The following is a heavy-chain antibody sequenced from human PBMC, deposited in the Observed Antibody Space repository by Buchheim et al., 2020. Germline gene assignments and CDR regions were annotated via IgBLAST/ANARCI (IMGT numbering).Heavy chain of an antibody. D-gene: IGHD4-17*01. CDR3: AKVEYGDYVFPRSPTSETEDNWFDP. J-gene: IGHJ5*02. CDR2: IYYSGST. Sequence: QLQLQESGPGLVKPSETLSLTCTVSGGSISSSSYYWGWIRQPPGKGLEWIGSIYYSGSTYYNSSLKSRVTISVDTSKNQFSLKLSSVTAADTAVYYCAKVEYGDYVFPRSPTSETEDNWFDPWGQGTL. V-gene: IGHV4-39*01. CDR1: GGSISSSSYY.